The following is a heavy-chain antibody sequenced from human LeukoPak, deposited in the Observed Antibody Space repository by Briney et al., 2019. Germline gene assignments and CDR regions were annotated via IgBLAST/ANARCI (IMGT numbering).Heavy chain of an antibody. J-gene: IGHJ4*02. D-gene: IGHD2-2*03. CDR3: ASGFGYCSSTSCLGDY. V-gene: IGHV1-18*01. CDR2: ISAYNGNT. Sequence: ASVKVSRKASGYTFTSYGISWVRQAPGQGLEWMGWISAYNGNTNYAQKLHGRVTMTTDTSTSTAYLELRRLRSDDAAVYYCASGFGYCSSTSCLGDYWGQGALGTVSS. CDR1: GYTFTSYG.